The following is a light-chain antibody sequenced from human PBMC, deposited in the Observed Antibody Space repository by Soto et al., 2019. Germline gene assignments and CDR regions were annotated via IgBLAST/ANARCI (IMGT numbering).Light chain of an antibody. Sequence: IVLTESPGTLSLTPGERATLSCRASQSVSSNYLAWYQQKPVQAPRLLIYEASTRATGIPNRFSGSGSGTDFTLTISRLDPEDFAVYYCQQYGRSLWTFGQGTKVDI. V-gene: IGKV3-20*01. CDR2: EAS. CDR3: QQYGRSLWT. CDR1: QSVSSNY. J-gene: IGKJ1*01.